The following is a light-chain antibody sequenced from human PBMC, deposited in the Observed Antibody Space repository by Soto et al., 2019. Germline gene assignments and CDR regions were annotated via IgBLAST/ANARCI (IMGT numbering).Light chain of an antibody. CDR3: QQYTHWPVCT. Sequence: EIVMTQSPASLSVSPGGRATLSCRASQSISSNLAWYQQRPGQAPRLLIYGASTRATGVPARFSGSGSGTEFTLTISSLQSEDFAFYYCQQYTHWPVCTFGQGTKVEIK. CDR2: GAS. CDR1: QSISSN. J-gene: IGKJ1*01. V-gene: IGKV3-15*01.